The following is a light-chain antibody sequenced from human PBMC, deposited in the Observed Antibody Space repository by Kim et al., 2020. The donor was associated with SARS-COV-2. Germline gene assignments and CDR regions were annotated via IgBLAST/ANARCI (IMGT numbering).Light chain of an antibody. CDR3: QSYDNNNVI. Sequence: GKTVTTSCTRSSGSIASNYVQWYQQHPGSSPTTVILEDNQRPSGVPDRFSGSIDSSSNSASLTISGLKTEDEADYYCQSYDNNNVIFGGGTQLTVL. V-gene: IGLV6-57*01. CDR2: EDN. J-gene: IGLJ2*01. CDR1: SGSIASNY.